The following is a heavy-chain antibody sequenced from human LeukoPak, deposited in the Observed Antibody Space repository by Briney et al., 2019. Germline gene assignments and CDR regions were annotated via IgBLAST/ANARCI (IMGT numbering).Heavy chain of an antibody. V-gene: IGHV1-24*01. Sequence: ASVTVSCKVSGYTLTELSMHWVRQAPGKGLEWMGGFDPEDGETIYAQKFQGRVTMTEDTSTDTAYMELSSLRSEDTAVYYWATVCEPWVPHGDPGDALYVCVGGTIVTVCS. CDR2: FDPEDGET. CDR3: ATVCEPWVPHGDPGDALYV. CDR1: GYTLTELS. J-gene: IGHJ3*01. D-gene: IGHD4-17*01.